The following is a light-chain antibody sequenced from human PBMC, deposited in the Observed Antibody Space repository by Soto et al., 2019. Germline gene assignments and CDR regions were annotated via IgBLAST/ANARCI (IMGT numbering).Light chain of an antibody. CDR3: MQALQTPIT. J-gene: IGKJ3*01. CDR2: LGS. Sequence: DIVMTQSPLSLPVTPGEPASISYRSSRSLLDSNGNNYLDWYLQKPGQSPQLLIYLGSNRASGVPDRFPGSGSGTDIALKISRVEAEDVGVYYCMQALQTPITFGPGTKVDIK. V-gene: IGKV2-28*01. CDR1: RSLLDSNGNNY.